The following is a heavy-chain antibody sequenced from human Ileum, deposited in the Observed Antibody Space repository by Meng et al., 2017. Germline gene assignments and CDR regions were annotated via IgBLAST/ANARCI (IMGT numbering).Heavy chain of an antibody. V-gene: IGHV4-34*01. J-gene: IGHJ4*02. Sequence: AQQQRTAALRWKASRPLVTTSAADGGSISGYYCSWCRHPPGRRLVWIGECNHSESTNHNRSLKSRGTISVDTSKNQFSLKMSSVTAADTAVYYCARGGGRYGHDFDYWGQGTLVTVSS. CDR1: GGSISGYY. D-gene: IGHD3-16*01. CDR3: ARGGGRYGHDFDY. CDR2: CNHSEST.